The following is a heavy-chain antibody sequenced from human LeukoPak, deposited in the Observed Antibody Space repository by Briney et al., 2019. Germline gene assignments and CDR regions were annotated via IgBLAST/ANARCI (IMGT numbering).Heavy chain of an antibody. Sequence: PSETLSLTCTVSGGSISSYYWNWIRQPPGKGLEWIGYIYYSGSTNYNPSLKSRVTISVDTSKNQFSLKLSSVTAADTAVYYCARSLGDYGSGSFSYYYYYMDVWGKGTTVTVSS. J-gene: IGHJ6*03. D-gene: IGHD3-10*01. CDR1: GGSISSYY. CDR3: ARSLGDYGSGSFSYYYYYMDV. V-gene: IGHV4-59*01. CDR2: IYYSGST.